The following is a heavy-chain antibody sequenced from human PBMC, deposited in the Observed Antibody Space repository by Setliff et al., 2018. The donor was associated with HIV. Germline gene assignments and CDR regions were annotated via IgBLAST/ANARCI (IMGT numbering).Heavy chain of an antibody. CDR2: ISSSSSYI. V-gene: IGHV3-21*01. CDR3: ARDREYYDSSGYYAVTAFDI. J-gene: IGHJ3*02. CDR1: GFTFSSYS. D-gene: IGHD3-22*01. Sequence: GGSLRLSCAASGFTFSSYSMNWVRQAPGKGLEWVSSISSSSSYISYADSVKGRFTISRDNAKNSLYLQMHSLRAEDTAVYYCARDREYYDSSGYYAVTAFDIWGQGTMVTVSS.